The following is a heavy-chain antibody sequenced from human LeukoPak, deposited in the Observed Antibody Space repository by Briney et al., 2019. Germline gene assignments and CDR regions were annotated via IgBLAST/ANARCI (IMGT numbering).Heavy chain of an antibody. D-gene: IGHD2-21*01. J-gene: IGHJ4*02. V-gene: IGHV3-23*01. CDR3: AKAPATSCRGAYCYPFDS. Sequence: GGSLRLSCAASGFTFSSYAMSWVRQTPGKGLEWFAATSSSDAGTYHADSVRGRFTISRDNSKNTLYLQMNSLRAEDAAVYFCAKAPATSCRGAYCYPFDSWGQGTLVTVSS. CDR2: TSSSDAGT. CDR1: GFTFSSYA.